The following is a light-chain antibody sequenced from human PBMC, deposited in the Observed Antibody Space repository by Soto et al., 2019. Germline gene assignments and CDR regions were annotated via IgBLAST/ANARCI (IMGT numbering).Light chain of an antibody. CDR3: SSYTTSNTRQIV. J-gene: IGLJ1*01. V-gene: IGLV2-14*01. CDR2: DVS. Sequence: QSALPQPASVSGSSGQSITISCTGTSSDVGGYNYVSWYQQHPGKAPKFMIYDVSNRPSGVSNRFSGSKSGNTASLTISGLQAEDEADYYCSSYTTSNTRQIVFGTGTKVTVL. CDR1: SSDVGGYNY.